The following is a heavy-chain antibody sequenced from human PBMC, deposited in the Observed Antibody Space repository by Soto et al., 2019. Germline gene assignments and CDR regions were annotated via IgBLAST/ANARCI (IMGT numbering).Heavy chain of an antibody. CDR1: GYSLSDYY. J-gene: IGHJ5*02. CDR2: INPDDGGT. Sequence: QVQLVQSGADVKEPGASVKVSGKASGYSLSDYYIHWVRQAPGQGLEWVAMINPDDGGTRYAQRFQGRVTVTRDMSTSTVYMEMCKLGAADPALYYCTRDRPLAWFEPRAQGTLVSVTS. CDR3: TRDRPLAWFEP. V-gene: IGHV1-46*01.